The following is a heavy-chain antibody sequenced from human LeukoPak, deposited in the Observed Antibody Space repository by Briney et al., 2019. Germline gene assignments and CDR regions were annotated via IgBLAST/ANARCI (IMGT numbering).Heavy chain of an antibody. V-gene: IGHV4-4*07. J-gene: IGHJ4*02. D-gene: IGHD7-27*01. CDR3: ARDSWGRFDY. CDR1: GGSTSSYY. Sequence: SETLSLTCTVSGGSTSSYYWNWIRQPAGKGLEWIGRIYTSGSTNYNPSLKSRVTILSDVSKNQFSLNLTSVTAADTAVYYCARDSWGRFDYWGQGTLVAVSS. CDR2: IYTSGST.